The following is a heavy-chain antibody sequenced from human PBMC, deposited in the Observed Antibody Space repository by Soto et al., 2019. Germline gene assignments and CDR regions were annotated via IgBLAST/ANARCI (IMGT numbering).Heavy chain of an antibody. V-gene: IGHV3-30-3*01. Sequence: PGGSLRLSCAASGFTFSSYAMHWVRQAPGKGLEWVAVISYDGSNKYYADSVKGRFTISRDNSKNTLYLQMNSLRAEDTAVYYCARDYSYYYGRRRGYGMDVWGQGTTVTVSS. J-gene: IGHJ6*02. D-gene: IGHD3-10*01. CDR3: ARDYSYYYGRRRGYGMDV. CDR2: ISYDGSNK. CDR1: GFTFSSYA.